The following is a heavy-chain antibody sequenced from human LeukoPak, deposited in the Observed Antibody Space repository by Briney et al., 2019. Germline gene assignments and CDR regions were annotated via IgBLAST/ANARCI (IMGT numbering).Heavy chain of an antibody. CDR3: AHRHHDILTGYYPLFDY. CDR2: IYWNGDN. D-gene: IGHD3-9*01. Sequence: KESGPTLAKPTQTLTLTCTFSGFSLSTSGVGVGWIRQPPGKALEWLALIYWNGDNRYIPSMKSRLTITKDTSKNQVVLKMTNMDPVDTATYYCAHRHHDILTGYYPLFDYWGQGTLVTVSS. J-gene: IGHJ4*02. V-gene: IGHV2-5*01. CDR1: GFSLSTSGVG.